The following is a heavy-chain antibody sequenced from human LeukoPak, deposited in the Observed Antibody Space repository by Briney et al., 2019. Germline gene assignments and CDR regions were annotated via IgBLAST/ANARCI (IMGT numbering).Heavy chain of an antibody. D-gene: IGHD6-19*01. CDR2: ISCYNGDT. CDR3: ARDPTNTSGWYVYFDY. J-gene: IGHJ4*02. V-gene: IGHV1-18*01. CDR1: GYTFTRYG. Sequence: ASVKVSCKASGYTFTRYGISWVRQAPGQGLEWMGWISCYNGDTKYAQNLQGRVTMTTDASTSTAYMELRSLRSDDTAVYYCARDPTNTSGWYVYFDYWGQGTLVTVSS.